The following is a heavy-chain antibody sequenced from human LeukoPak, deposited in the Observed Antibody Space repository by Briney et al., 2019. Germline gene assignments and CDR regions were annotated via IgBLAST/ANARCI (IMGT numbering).Heavy chain of an antibody. V-gene: IGHV1-2*02. J-gene: IGHJ6*03. CDR2: INPNSGGT. Sequence: ASVKVSCKASGYTFTGYYMHWVRQAPGQGLEWMGWINPNSGGTNYAQKFQGRVTMTRDTSISTAYMELSRLRSDDTAVYYCARDPPADYDSSGYYAGWGDYYMDVWGKGTTVTVSS. CDR3: ARDPPADYDSSGYYAGWGDYYMDV. D-gene: IGHD3-22*01. CDR1: GYTFTGYY.